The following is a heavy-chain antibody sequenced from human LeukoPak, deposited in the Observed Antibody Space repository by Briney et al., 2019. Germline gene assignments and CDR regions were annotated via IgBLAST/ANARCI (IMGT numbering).Heavy chain of an antibody. V-gene: IGHV1-8*02. CDR3: ARAQRELLVTAFAP. CDR1: GYTFTSYD. J-gene: IGHJ5*02. CDR2: MNPNSGNT. D-gene: IGHD1-26*01. Sequence: GASVKVSCKPSGYTFTSYDINWVRQATGQGLEWMGWMNPNSGNTGYAQKFQGRVTMTRDTSISTAYMEPSRLRSDDTAVYYCARAQRELLVTAFAPWGQGTRVTVSS.